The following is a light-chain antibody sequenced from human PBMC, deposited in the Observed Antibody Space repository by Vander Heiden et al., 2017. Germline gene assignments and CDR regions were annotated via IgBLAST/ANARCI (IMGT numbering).Light chain of an antibody. V-gene: IGLV2-23*01. J-gene: IGLJ3*02. CDR2: EAS. Sequence: SALTPPASVSGSPGPSITVSCTGTSSDVGNYNLVSWYQQHPGKAPKLMIYEASKRPSGVSNRFSGSKSGNTASLTISGLQAEDEADYYCCSYAGGSTWVFGGGTKLTVL. CDR1: SSDVGNYNL. CDR3: CSYAGGSTWV.